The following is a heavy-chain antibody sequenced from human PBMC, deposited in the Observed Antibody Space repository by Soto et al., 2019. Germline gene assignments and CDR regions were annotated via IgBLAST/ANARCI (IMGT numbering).Heavy chain of an antibody. J-gene: IGHJ6*02. D-gene: IGHD2-21*01. V-gene: IGHV2-5*01. Sequence: SGPTLVNPTQTLTLTCSFSGFSLSTSGVGVGWIRQPPGKAPEWLGIIYWNDDKRYSPSLKTRVTITKDTSRNQVVITMTSVEADDTATYYCANYTSGWRWLPDVWGQGTTVPVSS. CDR2: IYWNDDK. CDR1: GFSLSTSGVG. CDR3: ANYTSGWRWLPDV.